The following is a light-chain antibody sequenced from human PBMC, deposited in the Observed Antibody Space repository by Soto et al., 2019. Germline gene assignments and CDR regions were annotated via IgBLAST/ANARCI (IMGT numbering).Light chain of an antibody. J-gene: IGKJ5*01. CDR3: QQYGSSPIT. Sequence: EIVMTQSPATLSVSPGERVTLSCRASQSVSRNLAWYQQKPGQAPRLLIYGAFTRATGIPARFSGSGSGTDFTLTISRLEPEDFAVYYCQQYGSSPITFGQGTRLEI. CDR2: GAF. V-gene: IGKV3-15*01. CDR1: QSVSRN.